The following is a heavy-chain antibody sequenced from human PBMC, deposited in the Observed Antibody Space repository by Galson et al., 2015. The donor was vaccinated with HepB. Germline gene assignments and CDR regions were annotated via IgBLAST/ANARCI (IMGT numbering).Heavy chain of an antibody. D-gene: IGHD3-3*01. CDR3: ARDPVWSGYEDYFDY. CDR1: GFTFSNCD. Sequence: SLRLSCAASGFTFSNCDMNWVRQAPGKGPEWVSCISSSSTYIYYADSVKGRFTISRDNARNSLYLQMNSLRAEDTAVYYCARDPVWSGYEDYFDYWGQGTLVTVSS. CDR2: ISSSSTYI. V-gene: IGHV3-21*01. J-gene: IGHJ4*02.